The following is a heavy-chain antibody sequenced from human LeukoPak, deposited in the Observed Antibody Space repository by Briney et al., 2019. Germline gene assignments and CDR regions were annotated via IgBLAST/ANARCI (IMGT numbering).Heavy chain of an antibody. CDR2: IHHSGTT. CDR3: ANLHYVSSGSNFDY. J-gene: IGHJ4*02. CDR1: ADSISSRY. V-gene: IGHV4-59*11. Sequence: SETLSLTCTVSADSISSRYCSWIRQPPGKGLEWIGYIHHSGTTNYNPSLKSRVTISVDTSKKQFSLKLKSVTAADTAVYYCANLHYVSSGSNFDYWGQGTLVTVSS. D-gene: IGHD3-22*01.